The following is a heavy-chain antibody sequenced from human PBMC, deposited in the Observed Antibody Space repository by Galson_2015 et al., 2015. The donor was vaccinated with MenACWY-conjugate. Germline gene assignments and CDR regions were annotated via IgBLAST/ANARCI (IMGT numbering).Heavy chain of an antibody. V-gene: IGHV3-74*01. CDR3: ARDYYDPLSAQYMDV. CDR2: INSDGSRT. CDR1: GFTFSRYW. J-gene: IGHJ6*03. D-gene: IGHD3-3*01. Sequence: SLRLSCAASGFTFSRYWMHWVRHTPEKGLVWVSRINSDGSRTTHADSVKGRFTISRDNAKNTLYLQMNSLRAEDTSVYYCARDYYDPLSAQYMDVWGKGTTVTVS.